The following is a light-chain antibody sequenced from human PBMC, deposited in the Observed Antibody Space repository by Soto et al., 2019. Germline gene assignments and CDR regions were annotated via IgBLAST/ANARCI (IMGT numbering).Light chain of an antibody. CDR2: DSS. J-gene: IGKJ5*01. V-gene: IGKV3-11*01. CDR3: QQRKNWPPIT. CDR1: QNVDKF. Sequence: EIVLTQSPGTLSLSPGERATLSCKTSQNVDKFLAWYQQRPGQPPRLLIFDSSNRATGVPVRFSGSGSGTVFTLTVCSLEPEDSAVYYCQQRKNWPPITFGQGTRLEIK.